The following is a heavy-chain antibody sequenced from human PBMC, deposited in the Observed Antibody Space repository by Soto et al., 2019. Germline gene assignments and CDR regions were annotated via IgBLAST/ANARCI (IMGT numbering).Heavy chain of an antibody. Sequence: GGSLRLSCAASGFTFSSYAMSWVRQAPGKGLEWVSAISGSGGSTYYADSVKGRFTISRDNSKNTLYLQMNSLRAEDTAVYYCAKDPSGWPEPSGAFDIWGQGTMVTVSS. CDR1: GFTFSSYA. CDR2: ISGSGGST. D-gene: IGHD6-19*01. V-gene: IGHV3-23*01. J-gene: IGHJ3*02. CDR3: AKDPSGWPEPSGAFDI.